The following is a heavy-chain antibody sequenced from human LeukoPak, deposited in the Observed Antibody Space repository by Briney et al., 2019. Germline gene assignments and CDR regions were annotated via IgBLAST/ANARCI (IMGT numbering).Heavy chain of an antibody. V-gene: IGHV1-18*01. Sequence: GASVKVSCKASGYTFTTYGISWVRQAPGQGLEWVGWISAYNGNTNNAQRLQGRVTMTTDTSTNTAYMELRSLISDDTAVYYCARGSKWEHLEYWGQGTLVTDSS. J-gene: IGHJ4*02. D-gene: IGHD1-26*01. CDR1: GYTFTTYG. CDR3: ARGSKWEHLEY. CDR2: ISAYNGNT.